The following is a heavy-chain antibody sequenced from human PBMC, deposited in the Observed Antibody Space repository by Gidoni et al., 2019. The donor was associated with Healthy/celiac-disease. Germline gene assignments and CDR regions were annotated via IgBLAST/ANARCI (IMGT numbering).Heavy chain of an antibody. D-gene: IGHD3-22*01. J-gene: IGHJ4*02. V-gene: IGHV3-23*01. CDR3: AKGGPYYYDSSGYPDY. CDR1: GFPFSSYA. Sequence: EVQLLESGGGLVQPGGSLRLSCAASGFPFSSYAMSWVRQAPGKGLEWVSAISGSGGSTYYADSVKGRFTISRDNSKNTLYLQMNSLRAEDTAVYYCAKGGPYYYDSSGYPDYWGQGTLVTVSS. CDR2: ISGSGGST.